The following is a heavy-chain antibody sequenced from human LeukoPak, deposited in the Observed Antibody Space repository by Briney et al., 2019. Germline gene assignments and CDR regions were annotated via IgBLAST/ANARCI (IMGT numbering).Heavy chain of an antibody. J-gene: IGHJ4*02. D-gene: IGHD5-18*01. Sequence: ASVKVSCKASGGTFSSYAISWVRQAPGQGLEWMGGIIPIFGTANYAQKFQGRVTITADESTSTAYMELSSLRSEDTAVSYCARGWDTAMAHFDYWGQGTLVTVSS. CDR3: ARGWDTAMAHFDY. CDR2: IIPIFGTA. V-gene: IGHV1-69*13. CDR1: GGTFSSYA.